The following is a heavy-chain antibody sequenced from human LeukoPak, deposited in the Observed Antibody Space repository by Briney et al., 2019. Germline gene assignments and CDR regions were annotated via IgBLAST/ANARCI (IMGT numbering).Heavy chain of an antibody. CDR1: GGSISSSY. CDR2: ISGSGGST. Sequence: ETLSLTCTVSGGSISSSYWSWIRQPPGKGLEWVSAISGSGGSTYYADSVKGRFTISRDTSKNTLSLQMNSLRAEDTAVYYCAKEAVWGFDYWGQGTLVTVSS. CDR3: AKEAVWGFDY. D-gene: IGHD3-16*01. V-gene: IGHV3-23*01. J-gene: IGHJ4*02.